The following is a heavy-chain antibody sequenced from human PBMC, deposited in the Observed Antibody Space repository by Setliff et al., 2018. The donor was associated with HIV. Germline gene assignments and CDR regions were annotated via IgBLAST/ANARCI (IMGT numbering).Heavy chain of an antibody. V-gene: IGHV1-2*02. D-gene: IGHD3-22*01. CDR2: INPSSGGT. Sequence: GASVKVSCKASGYTFTGHYMHWVRQAPGQGLEWMGWINPSSGGTNYAQKFQGRVTLTRDTSISTAYMELSRLRSDDTAVYYCARDVNFYYEGGNWFDPWGQGTLVTVSS. CDR1: GYTFTGHY. CDR3: ARDVNFYYEGGNWFDP. J-gene: IGHJ5*02.